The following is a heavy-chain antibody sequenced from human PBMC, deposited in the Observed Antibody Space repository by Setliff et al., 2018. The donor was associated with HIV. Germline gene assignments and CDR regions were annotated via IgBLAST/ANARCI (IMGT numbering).Heavy chain of an antibody. V-gene: IGHV4-59*01. J-gene: IGHJ4*02. CDR3: AGGLHYGLGKFGY. CDR2: ISYTGST. Sequence: PSETLSLTCTVSGGSISNYYWSWLRQPPGKGLEWIGYISYTGSTNYNPSLKSRVTISVDTSKNQFSLKLSSVTAADTAVYYCAGGLHYGLGKFGYWGQGTLVTSPQ. D-gene: IGHD3-10*01. CDR1: GGSISNYY.